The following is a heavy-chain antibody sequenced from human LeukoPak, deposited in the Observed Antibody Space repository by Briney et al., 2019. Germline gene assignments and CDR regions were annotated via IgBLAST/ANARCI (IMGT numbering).Heavy chain of an antibody. CDR3: ARGGGLDV. CDR2: INHNGNVN. V-gene: IGHV3-7*03. Sequence: GGSLRLSCAASGFTFNNYAMNWARQAPGKGLEWVASINHNGNVNYYVDSVKGRFTISRDNAKNSLYLQMSNLRAEDTAVYFCARGGGLDVWGQGATVTVSS. J-gene: IGHJ6*02. CDR1: GFTFNNYA. D-gene: IGHD3-16*01.